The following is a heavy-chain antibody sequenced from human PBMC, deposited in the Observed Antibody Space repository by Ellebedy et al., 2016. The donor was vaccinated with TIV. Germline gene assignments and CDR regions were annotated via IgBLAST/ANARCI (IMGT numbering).Heavy chain of an antibody. V-gene: IGHV3-7*01. CDR3: ASPAILRPLIQITDY. Sequence: GGSLRLXXEASGFSISTYWMIWVRQAPGKGLEWVANIKEDGSEKYYVDSVRGRFTISRDNVKNSLYLQMNSLRAEDTAVYYCASPAILRPLIQITDYWGQGTPVTVSS. D-gene: IGHD5-18*01. CDR2: IKEDGSEK. J-gene: IGHJ4*02. CDR1: GFSISTYW.